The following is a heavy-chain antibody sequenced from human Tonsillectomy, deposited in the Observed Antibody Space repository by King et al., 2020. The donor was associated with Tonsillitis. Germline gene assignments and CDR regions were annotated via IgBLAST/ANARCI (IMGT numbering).Heavy chain of an antibody. CDR1: GFSLSNARMS. V-gene: IGHV2-26*01. D-gene: IGHD5-12*01. Sequence: TLKESGPVLVKPTETLTLTCTVSGFSLSNARMSVSWIRQPPGKALEWLAHIFSNDEKSHSISLKRRLTIYRDTSKSQVVLTMTNMDPVDTATYYRVRINAVATILSFYSVMDVWGQGTTVTVSS. CDR2: IFSNDEK. CDR3: VRINAVATILSFYSVMDV. J-gene: IGHJ6*02.